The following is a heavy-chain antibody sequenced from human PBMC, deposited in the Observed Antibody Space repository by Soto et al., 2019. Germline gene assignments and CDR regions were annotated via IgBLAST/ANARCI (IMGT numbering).Heavy chain of an antibody. V-gene: IGHV3-33*01. CDR3: ARIRYSYGSMGADY. Sequence: QVQLVESGGGVVQPGRSLRLSCAASGFTFSSYGMHWVRQAPGKGLEWVAVIWYDGSNKYYADSVKGRFTISRDNSTNTMYMQMNSLRAEDTAVYYCARIRYSYGSMGADYWGQGTLVTVSS. D-gene: IGHD5-18*01. J-gene: IGHJ4*02. CDR1: GFTFSSYG. CDR2: IWYDGSNK.